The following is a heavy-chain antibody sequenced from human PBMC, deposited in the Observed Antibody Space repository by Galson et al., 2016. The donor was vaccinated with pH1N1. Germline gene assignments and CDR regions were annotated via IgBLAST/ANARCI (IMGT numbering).Heavy chain of an antibody. D-gene: IGHD2-15*01. CDR2: ISSAGWAI. V-gene: IGHV3-48*03. CDR1: GFTFTSFS. CDR3: ARDLTRRGSLPGYFFDS. Sequence: SLRLSCAASGFTFTSFSMNWVRQAPGKGLEWVSYISSAGWAIHYADSVKGRFTIFRDNAKNSLYLQMNSLRAEDTAVYYCARDLTRRGSLPGYFFDSWGQGTLVAVSS. J-gene: IGHJ4*02.